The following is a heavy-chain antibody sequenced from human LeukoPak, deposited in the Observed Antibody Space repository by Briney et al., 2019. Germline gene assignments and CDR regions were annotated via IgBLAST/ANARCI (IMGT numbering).Heavy chain of an antibody. CDR3: ARRSYYDSGGYYYDF. CDR2: IYPDDSDT. J-gene: IGHJ4*02. Sequence: GESLKISCKGSGYLFTNFWSAWVRQIPGKGLEWLRIIYPDDSDTRYSPSFQGQVTISADKSISTAYLQSSSLKASDTAMYYCARRSYYDSGGYYYDFWGQGTLVTVSS. D-gene: IGHD3-22*01. V-gene: IGHV5-51*01. CDR1: GYLFTNFW.